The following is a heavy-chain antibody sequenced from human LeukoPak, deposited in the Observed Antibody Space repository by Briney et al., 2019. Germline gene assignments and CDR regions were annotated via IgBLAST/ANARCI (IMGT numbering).Heavy chain of an antibody. V-gene: IGHV4-59*01. Sequence: SETLSLTCTVSGGSISSYYWTWIRQPPGKGLEWIGNIYYSGSTNYNPSLKSQVSMSVDTSNIQFSLKLSSVTAADTAVYYCARGGTYNGILSFDPWGQGTLVTVSS. CDR1: GGSISSYY. D-gene: IGHD1-14*01. CDR2: IYYSGST. J-gene: IGHJ5*02. CDR3: ARGGTYNGILSFDP.